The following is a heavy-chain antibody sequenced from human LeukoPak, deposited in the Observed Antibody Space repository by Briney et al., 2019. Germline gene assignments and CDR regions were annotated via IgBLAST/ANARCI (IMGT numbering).Heavy chain of an antibody. D-gene: IGHD6-13*01. J-gene: IGHJ4*02. CDR1: GGTFSSYA. V-gene: IGHV1-69*04. CDR3: ARAVAAAGTDY. Sequence: SVEVSCTASGGTFSSYAISWVRQAPGQGLEWMGRIIPILGIANYAQKFQGRVTITADKSTSTAYMELSSLRSEDTAVYYCARAVAAAGTDYWGQGTLVTVSS. CDR2: IIPILGIA.